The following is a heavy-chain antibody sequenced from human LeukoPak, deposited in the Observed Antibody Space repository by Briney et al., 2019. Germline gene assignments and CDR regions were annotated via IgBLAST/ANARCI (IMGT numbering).Heavy chain of an antibody. Sequence: ASVKVSCKASGYTFTSYGISWVRQALGQGLEWMGWISAYNGNTNYAQKLQGRVTMTTDTSTSTAYMELRSLRSDDTAVYYCARVVLRPAVGTGWFDPWGQGTPVTVSS. J-gene: IGHJ5*01. CDR1: GYTFTSYG. CDR3: ARVVLRPAVGTGWFDP. D-gene: IGHD6-13*01. CDR2: ISAYNGNT. V-gene: IGHV1-18*01.